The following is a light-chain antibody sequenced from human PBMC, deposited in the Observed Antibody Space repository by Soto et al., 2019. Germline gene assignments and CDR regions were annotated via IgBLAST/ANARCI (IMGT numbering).Light chain of an antibody. V-gene: IGKV3-20*01. Sequence: EIVLTQSLDTLSFSRGGSKTLFGKPSQTVCKNLLGWDQQKTGQGPRPLLFWAISRATGIPDRFSGSGSGTDFTLTISRLEPEDFAVYYCQQCGSSPITFGQGTRLEIK. CDR3: QQCGSSPIT. CDR1: QTVCKNL. CDR2: WAI. J-gene: IGKJ5*01.